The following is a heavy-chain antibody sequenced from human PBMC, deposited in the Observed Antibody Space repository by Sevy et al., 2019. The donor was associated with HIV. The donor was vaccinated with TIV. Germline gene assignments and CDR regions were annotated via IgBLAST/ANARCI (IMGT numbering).Heavy chain of an antibody. Sequence: GGSLRLSCVASGFTFSDYYMSWIRQAPGKGLEWVSYISSSGSTIYYADSVKGRFTISRDNAKNSLYMQMNSLRAEDTAVYYCARDKVSTERGITDYWGQGTLVTVSS. CDR2: ISSSGSTI. CDR1: GFTFSDYY. D-gene: IGHD5-12*01. V-gene: IGHV3-11*01. J-gene: IGHJ4*02. CDR3: ARDKVSTERGITDY.